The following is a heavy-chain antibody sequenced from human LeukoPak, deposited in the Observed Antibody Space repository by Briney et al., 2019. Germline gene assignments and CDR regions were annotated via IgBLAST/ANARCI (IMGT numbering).Heavy chain of an antibody. J-gene: IGHJ4*02. V-gene: IGHV4-38-2*02. CDR1: GYSISSGYY. D-gene: IGHD4-17*01. CDR2: IYHSGST. Sequence: PSETLSLTCTVSGYSISSGYYWGWIRQPPGKGLEWIGSIYHSGSTYYNPSLKSRVTISVDTSKNQFSLKLSSVTAADTAVYYCDAYGDYGDYWGQGTLVTVSS. CDR3: DAYGDYGDY.